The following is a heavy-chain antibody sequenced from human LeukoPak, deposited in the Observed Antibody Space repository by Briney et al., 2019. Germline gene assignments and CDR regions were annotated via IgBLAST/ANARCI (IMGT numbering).Heavy chain of an antibody. Sequence: SETLSLTCTVSGGSISSYYWNWIRQPPGKGLEWIGYIYYSGSTNYNPSLKSRATISVDTSKNQFSLKLSSVTAAGTAVYYCAREEYCSGGSCFGYWGQGTLVTVSS. J-gene: IGHJ4*02. CDR1: GGSISSYY. CDR3: AREEYCSGGSCFGY. V-gene: IGHV4-59*01. D-gene: IGHD2-15*01. CDR2: IYYSGST.